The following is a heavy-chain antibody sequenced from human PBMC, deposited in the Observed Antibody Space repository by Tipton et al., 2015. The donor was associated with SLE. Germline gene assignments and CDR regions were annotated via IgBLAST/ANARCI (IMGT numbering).Heavy chain of an antibody. V-gene: IGHV4-39*01. Sequence: TLSLTCTVSGGSININSYFWAWIRQPPGKGLEWIGSIYHNGNTYYNSSLKSRVTISVDTSKNQFSLKLSPVTAADTAVYYCARNLGPEWMATKRGYFDLWGRGTLVSVSS. J-gene: IGHJ2*01. CDR1: GGSININSYF. D-gene: IGHD5-24*01. CDR3: ARNLGPEWMATKRGYFDL. CDR2: IYHNGNT.